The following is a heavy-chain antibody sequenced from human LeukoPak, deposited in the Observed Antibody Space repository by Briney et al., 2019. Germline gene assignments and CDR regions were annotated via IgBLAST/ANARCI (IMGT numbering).Heavy chain of an antibody. V-gene: IGHV3-21*04. D-gene: IGHD3-10*01. CDR3: AREEFSGGFDY. J-gene: IGHJ4*02. CDR2: VSSSGVSI. Sequence: PGGSLRLSCAASGFTFTTYAMNWVRQAPGKGLEWVSSVSSSGVSIFHADSVKGRFTISRDNAKNSLFLQMNSLRAEDSAVYYCAREEFSGGFDYWGQGNLVTVSS. CDR1: GFTFTTYA.